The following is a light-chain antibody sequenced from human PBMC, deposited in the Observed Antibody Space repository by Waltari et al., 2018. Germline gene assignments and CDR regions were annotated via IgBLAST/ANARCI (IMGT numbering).Light chain of an antibody. Sequence: QSVLTQPPSMSGAPGQRVTIPCTGRSPNLGAGHEVHWYQVFPGTAPKLLIYGNNNRPSGVPDRFSGSKSDTSASLAIGGLQAEDEADYYCQSFDIRLSGGVVFGGGTKVTVL. CDR1: SPNLGAGHE. V-gene: IGLV1-40*01. CDR2: GNN. J-gene: IGLJ3*02. CDR3: QSFDIRLSGGVV.